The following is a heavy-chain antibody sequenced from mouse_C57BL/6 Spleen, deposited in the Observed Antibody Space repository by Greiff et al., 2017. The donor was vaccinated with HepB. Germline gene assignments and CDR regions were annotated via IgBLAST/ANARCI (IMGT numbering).Heavy chain of an antibody. CDR2: IYPGDGDT. CDR3: ARSRGSSGDGFAY. CDR1: GYAFSSSW. V-gene: IGHV1-82*01. D-gene: IGHD3-2*02. J-gene: IGHJ3*01. Sequence: QVQLKESGPELVKPGASVKISCKASGYAFSSSWMNWVKQRPGKGLEWIGRIYPGDGDTNYNGKFKGKATLTADKSSSTAYMQLSSLTSEDSAVYFCARSRGSSGDGFAYWGQGTLVTVSA.